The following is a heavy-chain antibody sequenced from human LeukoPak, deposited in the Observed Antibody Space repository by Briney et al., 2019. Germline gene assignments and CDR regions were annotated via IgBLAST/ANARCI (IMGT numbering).Heavy chain of an antibody. J-gene: IGHJ4*02. D-gene: IGHD3-3*01. Sequence: SQTLSLTCTVSGGSISSGDYYWSWIRQPPGKGLEWIGYIYYSGSTYYNPSLKSRVTISVDTSKNQFSLKLSSVTAADTAAYYCARTYYDFWREGYYFDYWGQGTLVTVSS. CDR1: GGSISSGDYY. V-gene: IGHV4-30-4*08. CDR3: ARTYYDFWREGYYFDY. CDR2: IYYSGST.